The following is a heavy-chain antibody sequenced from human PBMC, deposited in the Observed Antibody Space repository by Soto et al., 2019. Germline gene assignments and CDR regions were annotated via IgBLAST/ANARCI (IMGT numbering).Heavy chain of an antibody. CDR2: ISGSGGST. V-gene: IGHV3-23*01. CDR3: AKDTTYYYDSSGYYYFDY. D-gene: IGHD3-22*01. J-gene: IGHJ4*02. Sequence: GGSLRLSCAASGFTFSSYAMSWVRQAPGKGLEWVSAISGSGGSTYYADSVKGRFTISRDNSKNTLYLQMNSLRAEDTAVYYCAKDTTYYYDSSGYYYFDYWGQGTLVTISS. CDR1: GFTFSSYA.